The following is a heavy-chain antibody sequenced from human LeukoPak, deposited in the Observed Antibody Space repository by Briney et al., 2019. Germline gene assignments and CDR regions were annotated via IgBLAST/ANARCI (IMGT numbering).Heavy chain of an antibody. CDR1: GVSITSYY. CDR3: ARDEYGDFQGFDF. D-gene: IGHD4-17*01. J-gene: IGHJ4*02. V-gene: IGHV4-59*13. Sequence: SETLSLTCSVSGVSITSYYWNWIRQSPGKGLEWLGNIHSRGTTNYNPSLKSRVTLSSDTSKSQFALKVTSVTAADTAVYYCARDEYGDFQGFDFWGQGTRVTVSS. CDR2: IHSRGTT.